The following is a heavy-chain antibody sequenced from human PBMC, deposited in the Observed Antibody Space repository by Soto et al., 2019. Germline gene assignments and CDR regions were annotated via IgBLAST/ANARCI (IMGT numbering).Heavy chain of an antibody. J-gene: IGHJ4*02. CDR2: IRNKVHSYAT. D-gene: IGHD2-15*01. CDR1: GFTFSGSS. CDR3: ISHSPEDMKRT. Sequence: GGSLRLSCAASGFTFSGSSVHWVRQASGKGLEWVGRIRNKVHSYATAYAASVRGRFTISRDDSKNTTFLQMKSLNTEDTAVYYCISHSPEDMKRTWGQGTLVTAPQ. V-gene: IGHV3-73*01.